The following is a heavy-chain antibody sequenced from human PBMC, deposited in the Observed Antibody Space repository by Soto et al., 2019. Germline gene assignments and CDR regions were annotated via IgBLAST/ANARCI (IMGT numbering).Heavy chain of an antibody. CDR3: AREGLVFVPTTVNSDYYYYAMDV. CDR2: IIPRSATS. D-gene: IGHD3-16*02. J-gene: IGHJ6*02. CDR1: GDTFSTYT. Sequence: QVQLVQSGAEVKKPGSSVKVSCKASGDTFSTYTITWMRQAPGQGLEWMGGIIPRSATSKYAQKFQGRVTITADASTSTVSMELRTLSPEDTAVYYCAREGLVFVPTTVNSDYYYYAMDVWGQGTTVTVSS. V-gene: IGHV1-69*12.